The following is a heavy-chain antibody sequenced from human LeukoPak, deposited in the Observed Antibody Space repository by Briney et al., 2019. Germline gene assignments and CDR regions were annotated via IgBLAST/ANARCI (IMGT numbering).Heavy chain of an antibody. J-gene: IGHJ4*02. CDR1: GYTFTGYY. V-gene: IGHV1-2*02. D-gene: IGHD3-10*01. Sequence: ASVKVSCKASGYTFTGYYMHWVRQAPGQGREWMGWINPNSGGTNYAQKFQGRVTMTSDTSISTAYMELSRLRSDDTAVYYCARAPSRLLWFGELFAYWGQGTLVTVSS. CDR2: INPNSGGT. CDR3: ARAPSRLLWFGELFAY.